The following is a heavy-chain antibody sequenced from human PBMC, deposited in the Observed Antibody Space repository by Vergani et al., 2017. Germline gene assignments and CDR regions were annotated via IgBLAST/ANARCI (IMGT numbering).Heavy chain of an antibody. Sequence: QLQLQESGPGLVKPSETLSLTCTVSGGSISSSSYYWGWIRQPPGKGLEWIGSIYYSGSTYYNPSLKSRVTISVDTSKNQFSLKLRSVTAADTAVYYCARQDTWGCYYDSSGIVEYWGQGTLVTVSS. V-gene: IGHV4-39*01. D-gene: IGHD3-22*01. CDR2: IYYSGST. CDR1: GGSISSSSYY. CDR3: ARQDTWGCYYDSSGIVEY. J-gene: IGHJ4*02.